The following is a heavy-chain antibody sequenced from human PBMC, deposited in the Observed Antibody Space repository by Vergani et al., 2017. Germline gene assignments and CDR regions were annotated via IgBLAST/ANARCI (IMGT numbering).Heavy chain of an antibody. CDR2: INAGNGNT. Sequence: QVQLVQSGAEVKKPGASVKVSCKASGYTFTSYAMHWVRQAPGQRLEWMGWINAGNGNTKYSQKFQGRVTITRDTSASTAYMELSSLRSEDTAVYYCASRDTAMVTDYYYYXMDVWGQGTTVTVSS. J-gene: IGHJ6*02. D-gene: IGHD5-18*01. V-gene: IGHV1-3*01. CDR1: GYTFTSYA. CDR3: ASRDTAMVTDYYYYXMDV.